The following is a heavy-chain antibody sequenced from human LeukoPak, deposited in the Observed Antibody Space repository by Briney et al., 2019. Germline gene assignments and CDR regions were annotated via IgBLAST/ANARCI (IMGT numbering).Heavy chain of an antibody. CDR2: IGIDSGNT. CDR3: ARDHNCAFDN. D-gene: IGHD1-1*01. Sequence: PGGSLRLSCTASGFPFIEYSMNWVRQVPGKGLEWIAYIGIDSGNTKYADSVRGRFTISADKAKNSLYLQMNSLRVEDTAVYYCARDHNCAFDNWGQGTLVSVAS. V-gene: IGHV3-48*01. CDR1: GFPFIEYS. J-gene: IGHJ4*02.